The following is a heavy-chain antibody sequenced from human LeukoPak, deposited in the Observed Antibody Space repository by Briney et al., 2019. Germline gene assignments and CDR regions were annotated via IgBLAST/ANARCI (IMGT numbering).Heavy chain of an antibody. CDR1: GFTFSSYG. CDR3: AKDLKIVGVTTWEVDY. Sequence: GGSLRLSCAASGFTFSSYGMHWVRQAPGKGLEWVAFKRYDGSATYYADSVKGRFTISRDNSKNTLYLQMNSLRAEDTAVYYCAKDLKIVGVTTWEVDYWGQGTLVTVSS. CDR2: KRYDGSAT. J-gene: IGHJ4*02. D-gene: IGHD1-26*01. V-gene: IGHV3-30*02.